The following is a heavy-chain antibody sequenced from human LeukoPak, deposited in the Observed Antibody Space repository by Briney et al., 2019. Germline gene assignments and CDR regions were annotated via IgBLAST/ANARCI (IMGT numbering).Heavy chain of an antibody. CDR1: GFTFSSYW. CDR3: ARVTDSSGYYPFYYYYYGMDV. V-gene: IGHV3-7*01. J-gene: IGHJ6*02. D-gene: IGHD3-22*01. CDR2: IKQDGSEK. Sequence: GGSLRLSCAASGFTFSSYWMSWVRQAPGKGLEWVANIKQDGSEKYYVDSVKGRFTISRDNAKNPLYLQMNSLRAEDTAVYYCARVTDSSGYYPFYYYYYGMDVWGQGTTVTVSS.